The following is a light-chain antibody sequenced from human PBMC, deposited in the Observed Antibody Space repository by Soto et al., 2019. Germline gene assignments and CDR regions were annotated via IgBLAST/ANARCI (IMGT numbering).Light chain of an antibody. CDR3: QQYGGSPFT. CDR2: AAS. Sequence: EIVLTQSPGTLSLSPGERATLSCRAIQRVSVKSLAWYKQTGGQAPRLLIYAASTRATGVPDRFSGTGSGIDFALTFSRLETDDSAVYYCQQYGGSPFTFGPVTKVDIK. CDR1: QRVSVKS. J-gene: IGKJ3*01. V-gene: IGKV3-20*01.